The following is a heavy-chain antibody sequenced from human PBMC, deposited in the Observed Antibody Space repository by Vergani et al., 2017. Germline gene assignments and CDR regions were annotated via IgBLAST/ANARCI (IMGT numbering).Heavy chain of an antibody. Sequence: QVQLVQSGAEVKKPGASVKVSCKASGYTFTSYGISWVRQAPGQGLEWMGWISAYNGNTNYAQKLQGRVTMTTDTSTSKAYMALRSLRSDDTAVYYCARDSPMHGSYKNHLGYWGQGTLVTVSS. V-gene: IGHV1-18*01. CDR1: GYTFTSYG. D-gene: IGHD1-26*01. CDR3: ARDSPMHGSYKNHLGY. J-gene: IGHJ4*02. CDR2: ISAYNGNT.